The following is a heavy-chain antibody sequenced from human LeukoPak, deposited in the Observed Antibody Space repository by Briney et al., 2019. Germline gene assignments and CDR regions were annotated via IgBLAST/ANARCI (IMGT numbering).Heavy chain of an antibody. D-gene: IGHD3-3*01. CDR2: INHVGST. V-gene: IGHV4-34*01. CDR3: ATAPLRSRLYYDY. Sequence: SETLSLTCAAFGGSFSGDYHTWIRQPPGKGLEWIGEINHVGSTKYNPSLRSRVTISVDTSKNQFSLKLTSVTAADTAVYYCATAPLRSRLYYDYWGQGTLVTVSS. J-gene: IGHJ4*02. CDR1: GGSFSGDY.